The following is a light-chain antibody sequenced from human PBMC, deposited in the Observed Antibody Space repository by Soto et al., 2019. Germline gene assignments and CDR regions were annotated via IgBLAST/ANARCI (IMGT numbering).Light chain of an antibody. Sequence: IVMTQSPATLSVSPGESATLSCRASQSVTYKVAWYQQKPGQAPRLLMYGATMRVTGIPDRFRGSGSGTEFTLTISSLQSEDFAVYHCQQYDSWPRTFGQGTKVEIK. J-gene: IGKJ1*01. V-gene: IGKV3D-15*01. CDR2: GAT. CDR1: QSVTYK. CDR3: QQYDSWPRT.